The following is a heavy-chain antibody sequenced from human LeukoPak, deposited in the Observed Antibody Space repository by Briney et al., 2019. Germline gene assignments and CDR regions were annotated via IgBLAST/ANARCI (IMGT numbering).Heavy chain of an antibody. CDR1: GYTFTGYY. Sequence: GASVKVSCKASGYTFTGYYMHWVRQAPGQGLEWMGWINPNSGGTNYAQKFQGWVTMTRDTSISTAYMELSRLRSDDTAVYYCARVVLNGSSVYAFDIWGQGTMVTVSS. D-gene: IGHD3-22*01. V-gene: IGHV1-2*04. CDR2: INPNSGGT. CDR3: ARVVLNGSSVYAFDI. J-gene: IGHJ3*02.